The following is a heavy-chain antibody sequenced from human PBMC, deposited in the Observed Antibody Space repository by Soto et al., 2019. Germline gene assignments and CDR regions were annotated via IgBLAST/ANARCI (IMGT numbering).Heavy chain of an antibody. CDR3: ARDITIFGVAAPNWFDT. J-gene: IGHJ5*02. Sequence: ASVKVSCKAYGYTFTIYSFSWVRQAPGQGLEWMGWISGYNGNTNYAQRLQGRVTMTTDTSTSTAYMELRSLRSDDTAVYYCARDITIFGVAAPNWFDTLGQGNLVTVSS. CDR2: ISGYNGNT. D-gene: IGHD3-3*01. V-gene: IGHV1-18*01. CDR1: GYTFTIYS.